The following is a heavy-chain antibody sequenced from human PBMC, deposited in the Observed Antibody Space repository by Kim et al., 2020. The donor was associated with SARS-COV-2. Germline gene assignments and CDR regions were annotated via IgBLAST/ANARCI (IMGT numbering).Heavy chain of an antibody. D-gene: IGHD3-22*01. Sequence: SETLSLTCAVYGGSFSGYYWSWIRQPPGKGLEWIGEINHSGSTNYNPSLKSRVTISVDTSKNQFSLKLSSVTAADTAVYYCARGDQGGVIVGDWGQGTLVTVSS. CDR2: INHSGST. J-gene: IGHJ4*02. CDR1: GGSFSGYY. V-gene: IGHV4-34*01. CDR3: ARGDQGGVIVGD.